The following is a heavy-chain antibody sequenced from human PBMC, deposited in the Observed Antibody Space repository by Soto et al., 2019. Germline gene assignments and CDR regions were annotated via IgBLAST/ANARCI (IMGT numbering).Heavy chain of an antibody. CDR3: ARGLHGLFYGLSEHDY. D-gene: IGHD2-8*01. J-gene: IGHJ4*02. CDR1: GFTFSTYD. V-gene: IGHV3-33*01. CDR2: IWYDGSNK. Sequence: QVQLVESGGGVVQPGRSLRLSCAASGFTFSTYDMHWVRQAPGKGLEWVAVIWYDGSNKYYADSVKGRFTISRDNYKNTLYLQMNSLRAEDTAVYYCARGLHGLFYGLSEHDYWGQGTLVTVSS.